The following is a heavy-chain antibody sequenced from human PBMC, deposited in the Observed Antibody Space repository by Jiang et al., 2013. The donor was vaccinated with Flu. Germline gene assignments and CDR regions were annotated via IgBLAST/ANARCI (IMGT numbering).Heavy chain of an antibody. J-gene: IGHJ5*02. CDR1: GGSISSYY. V-gene: IGHV4-59*08. CDR3: ARHIGGWFDP. Sequence: GSGLVKPSETLSLTCTVSGGSISSYYWSWIRQPPGKGLEWIGYIYYSGSTNYNPSLKSRVTISVDTSKNQFSLKLSSVTAADTAVYYCARHIGGWFDPWGQGTLVTVSS. D-gene: IGHD3-10*01. CDR2: IYYSGST.